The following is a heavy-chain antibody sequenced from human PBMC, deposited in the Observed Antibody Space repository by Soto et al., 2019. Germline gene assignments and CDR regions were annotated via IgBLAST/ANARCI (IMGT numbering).Heavy chain of an antibody. J-gene: IGHJ4*02. D-gene: IGHD6-13*01. CDR2: MNPNSGNT. CDR3: ARGTGSWWVD. V-gene: IGHV1-8*01. CDR1: GYTFTSYD. Sequence: QVQLVQSGAEVKKPGASVKVSCKASGYTFTSYDITWVRQATGHGLEWMGWMNPNSGNTGQAQMVQGRVTMTRNTSMRTAYLELSSLRSEDTAVYYWARGTGSWWVDWGQGTLVTVSS.